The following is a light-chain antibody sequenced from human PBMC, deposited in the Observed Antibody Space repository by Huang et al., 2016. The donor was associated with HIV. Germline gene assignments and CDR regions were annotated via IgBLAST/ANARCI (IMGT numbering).Light chain of an antibody. CDR3: QQCYNMPYT. CDR1: RSLLFASSSKNF. CDR2: IAS. V-gene: IGKV4-1*01. J-gene: IGKJ2*01. Sequence: DILLTQSPDSLAVSLGERATLTCRSGRSLLFASSSKNFLAWYQQKPGQSPKLLMYIASVRESGVPERFTGSGSGTEFTLTIASLQAEDVAVYYCQQCYNMPYTFGRGTRLEI.